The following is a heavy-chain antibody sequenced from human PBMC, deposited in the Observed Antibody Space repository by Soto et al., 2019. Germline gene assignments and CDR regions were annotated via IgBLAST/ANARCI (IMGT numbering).Heavy chain of an antibody. CDR1: GFTFSSYS. CDR3: AREGYCSSTSCPHYYYYGMDV. J-gene: IGHJ6*02. D-gene: IGHD2-2*01. CDR2: ISSSSSTI. Sequence: GGSLRLSCAASGFTFSSYSMNWVRQAPGKGLEWVSYISSSSSTIYYADSVKGRFTISRDNAKNSLYLQMNSLRDEDTAVYYCAREGYCSSTSCPHYYYYGMDVWGQGTTVTVSS. V-gene: IGHV3-48*02.